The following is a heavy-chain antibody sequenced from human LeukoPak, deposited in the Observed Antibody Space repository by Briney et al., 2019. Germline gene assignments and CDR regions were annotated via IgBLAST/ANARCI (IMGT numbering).Heavy chain of an antibody. CDR3: TTGLARDVVPAAPFDY. Sequence: TGGSLRLSCAASGVTFSNAWMSWVRQAPGKGLEWVGRIKSKTDGGTTDYAAPVKGRFTISRDDSKNTLYLQMNSLKTEDTAVYYCTTGLARDVVPAAPFDYWGQGTLVTVSS. V-gene: IGHV3-15*01. J-gene: IGHJ4*02. CDR2: IKSKTDGGTT. CDR1: GVTFSNAW. D-gene: IGHD2-2*01.